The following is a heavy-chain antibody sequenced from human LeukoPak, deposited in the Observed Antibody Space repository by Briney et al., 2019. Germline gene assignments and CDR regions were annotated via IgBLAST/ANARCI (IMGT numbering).Heavy chain of an antibody. V-gene: IGHV5-51*01. CDR1: GYSFTSYW. D-gene: IGHD6-19*01. Sequence: HGESLKISCKGSGYSFTSYWIGWVRQMPGKGLEWMGIIYPGDSDTRYSPSFQGQVTISADKSISTAYLQWSSLKASDTAMYYCARHLRAHSSGWLIDYWGQGTLVTVSS. CDR3: ARHLRAHSSGWLIDY. J-gene: IGHJ4*02. CDR2: IYPGDSDT.